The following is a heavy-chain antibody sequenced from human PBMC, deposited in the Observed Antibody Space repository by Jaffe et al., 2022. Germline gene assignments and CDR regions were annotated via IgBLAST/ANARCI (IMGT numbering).Heavy chain of an antibody. CDR3: ARGLIPGYSSSWGLDAFDI. J-gene: IGHJ3*02. CDR1: GFTFSSYS. V-gene: IGHV3-48*01. Sequence: EVQLVESGGGLVQPGGSLRLSCAASGFTFSSYSMNWVRQAPGKGLEWVSYISSSSSTIYYADSVKGRFTISRDNAKNSLYLQMNSLRAEDTAVYYCARGLIPGYSSSWGLDAFDIWGQGTMVTVSS. D-gene: IGHD6-13*01. CDR2: ISSSSSTI.